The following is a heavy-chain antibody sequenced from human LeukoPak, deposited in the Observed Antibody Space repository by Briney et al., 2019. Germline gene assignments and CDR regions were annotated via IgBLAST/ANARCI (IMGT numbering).Heavy chain of an antibody. CDR3: ARGMWSSSGYPGDFQH. CDR1: GGSISSYY. Sequence: SETLSLTCTVSGGSISSYYWSWIRQPPGKGLEWIGYIYYGGSTNYNPSLKGRVTISVDTSKNQFSLKLSSVTAADTAVYYCARGMWSSSGYPGDFQHWGQGTLVTVSS. D-gene: IGHD3-22*01. CDR2: IYYGGST. V-gene: IGHV4-59*01. J-gene: IGHJ1*01.